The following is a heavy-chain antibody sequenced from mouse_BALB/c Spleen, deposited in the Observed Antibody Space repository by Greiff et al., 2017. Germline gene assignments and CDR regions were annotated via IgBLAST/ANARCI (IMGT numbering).Heavy chain of an antibody. D-gene: IGHD1-1*01. CDR3: ARDDYGSSYFDY. Sequence: QVQLQQSGTVLARPGASVKMSCKGSGYTFTDYAMHWVKQSHAKSLEWIGVISTYYGDASYNQKFKGKATMTVDKSSSTAYMELARLTSEDSAIYYCARDDYGSSYFDYWGQGTTLTVSS. J-gene: IGHJ2*01. CDR1: GYTFTDYA. V-gene: IGHV1S137*01. CDR2: ISTYYGDA.